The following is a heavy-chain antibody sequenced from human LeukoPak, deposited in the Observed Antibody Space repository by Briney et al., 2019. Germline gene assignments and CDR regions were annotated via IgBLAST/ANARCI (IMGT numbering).Heavy chain of an antibody. CDR1: GGSISSGGYY. D-gene: IGHD3-3*01. Sequence: SSETLSLTCTVSGGSISSGGYYWSWIRQHPGKGLEWIGYIYYSGSTYYNPSLESRVTISVDTSKNQFSLKLSSVTAADTAVYYCARTTSDRGGYYTVSGAIDYWGQGTLVTVSS. CDR3: ARTTSDRGGYYTVSGAIDY. J-gene: IGHJ4*02. CDR2: IYYSGST. V-gene: IGHV4-31*03.